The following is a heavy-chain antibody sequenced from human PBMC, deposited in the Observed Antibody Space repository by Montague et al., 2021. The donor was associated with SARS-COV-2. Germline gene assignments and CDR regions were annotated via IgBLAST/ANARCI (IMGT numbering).Heavy chain of an antibody. J-gene: IGHJ3*02. CDR2: INQGGAP. CDR3: ARGRPVQGSFRHFDSISSGALDI. V-gene: IGHV4-34*01. CDR1: RGSFSNYY. D-gene: IGHD3-9*01. Sequence: SETLSLTCAVSRGSFSNYYWTWIRQSPGKGLEWIGEINQGGAPNYTPSPKSRVTISLDTSKKQISLKLNSVTVADTAVFFCARGRPVQGSFRHFDSISSGALDIWGQGSLVIVSS.